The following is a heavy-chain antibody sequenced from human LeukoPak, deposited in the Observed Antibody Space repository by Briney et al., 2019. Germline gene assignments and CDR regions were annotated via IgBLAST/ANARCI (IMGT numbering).Heavy chain of an antibody. D-gene: IGHD3-22*01. CDR1: GGSFSGYY. Sequence: SETLSLTCAVYGGSFSGYYWSWIRQPPGKGLEWIGEINHSGSTNYNPSLKSRVTISVDTSMNQFSLKLSSVTAADTAVYYCATYDSSGYYRYFDYWGQGTLVTVSS. J-gene: IGHJ4*02. V-gene: IGHV4-34*01. CDR3: ATYDSSGYYRYFDY. CDR2: INHSGST.